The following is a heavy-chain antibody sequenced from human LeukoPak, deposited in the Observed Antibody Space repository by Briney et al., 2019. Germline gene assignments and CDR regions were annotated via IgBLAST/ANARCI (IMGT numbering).Heavy chain of an antibody. CDR2: ISSSSSYI. CDR1: GFTFSSYS. CDR3: ARVAHRGGAVAGIDY. J-gene: IGHJ4*02. D-gene: IGHD6-19*01. Sequence: GGSLRLSCAASGFTFSSYSMNWVRQAPGKGLEWVSSISSSSSYIYYADSVKGRFTISRDNAKNSLYLQMNSLRAEDTAVYYCARVAHRGGAVAGIDYWGQGNLVTVSS. V-gene: IGHV3-21*01.